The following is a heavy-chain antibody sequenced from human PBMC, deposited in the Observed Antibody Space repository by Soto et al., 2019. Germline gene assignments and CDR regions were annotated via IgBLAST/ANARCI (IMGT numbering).Heavy chain of an antibody. CDR2: VYYSGYT. D-gene: IGHD5-12*01. J-gene: IGHJ4*02. Sequence: PSETLSLTCTVSGGSMSPYYWSWIRQAPGVGLEWIAYVYYSGYTHYNPSLKSRVTISVDTSKNQLSLKLTSVTAADTAVYYCGRGLAPVELDYCGRGSFDTVSA. CDR3: GRGLAPVELDY. CDR1: GGSMSPYY. V-gene: IGHV4-59*01.